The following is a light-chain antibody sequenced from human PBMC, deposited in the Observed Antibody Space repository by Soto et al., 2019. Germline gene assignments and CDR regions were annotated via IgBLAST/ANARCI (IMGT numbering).Light chain of an antibody. CDR1: SSDVGKYNY. J-gene: IGLJ2*01. CDR3: SSYPGSGINTVV. Sequence: QSALTQPASVSGSPGQSITISCTGTSSDVGKYNYVSWYQQHPAKAPKLMIFEVSNRPSGVSNRFSGSKSGNTASLTISGLQAEDEAEDYCSSYPGSGINTVVFGGGTKLTVL. V-gene: IGLV2-14*01. CDR2: EVS.